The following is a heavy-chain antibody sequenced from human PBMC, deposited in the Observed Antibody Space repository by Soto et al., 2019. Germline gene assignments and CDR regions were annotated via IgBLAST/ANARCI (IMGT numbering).Heavy chain of an antibody. CDR1: GASISSYY. J-gene: IGHJ6*02. CDR3: ARENGEPRYYYYGMDV. Sequence: QVQLQESGPGLVKSSETLSLTCTVSGASISSYYWSWVRQPPGKGLDWIGYIDYSGTTKYNPSLESRATISEDTSRNQVSLKLTSMTTADTAVYYCARENGEPRYYYYGMDVWGQGTTVTVSS. D-gene: IGHD4-17*01. V-gene: IGHV4-59*01. CDR2: IDYSGTT.